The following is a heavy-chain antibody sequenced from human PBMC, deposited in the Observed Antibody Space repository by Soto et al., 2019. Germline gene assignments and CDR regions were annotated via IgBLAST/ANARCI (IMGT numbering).Heavy chain of an antibody. J-gene: IGHJ4*02. CDR3: ARDGAVAGDSNFDY. D-gene: IGHD6-19*01. CDR2: INAGNGNT. V-gene: IGHV1-3*01. CDR1: GYTFTRYA. Sequence: QVQLVQSGDEVKKPGASVKVSCKASGYTFTRYAMHWVRQAPGQRLEWMGWINAGNGNTKYSQKFQGRVTITTDTYASTAYMELSSLRSEDTAVYYYARDGAVAGDSNFDYWGQGTLVTVSS.